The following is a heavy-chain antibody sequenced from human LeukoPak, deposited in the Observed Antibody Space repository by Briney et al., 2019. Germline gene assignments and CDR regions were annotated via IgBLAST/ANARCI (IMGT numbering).Heavy chain of an antibody. CDR3: ARGRWLQALYYSDY. J-gene: IGHJ4*02. Sequence: GGSLRLSCAASGFTFSSYWMTWDRQAPGKGLESVASIKQDGSEKYYVDSVKGRFTISRDNAKNSLHLQMNSLRAEDTAVYYCARGRWLQALYYSDYWGQGTLVTVSS. CDR2: IKQDGSEK. V-gene: IGHV3-7*04. CDR1: GFTFSSYW. D-gene: IGHD5-24*01.